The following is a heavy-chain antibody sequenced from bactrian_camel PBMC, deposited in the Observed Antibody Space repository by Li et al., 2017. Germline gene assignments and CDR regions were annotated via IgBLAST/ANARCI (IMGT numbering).Heavy chain of an antibody. CDR3: ATQPAAFNGGECYRFQDLAFNY. V-gene: IGHV3S9*01. D-gene: IGHD1*01. CDR2: TDADGSR. Sequence: HVQLVESGGDSVQTGGSLRLSCEVSGSRYNRYCMGWFRERQGNEREGVAATDADGSRHYADSLKGRFTVSRDGAGKILYLQMNSLRPEDTAMYYCATQPAAFNGGECYRFQDLAFNYWGQGTQVTVS. J-gene: IGHJ4*01. CDR1: GSRYNRYC.